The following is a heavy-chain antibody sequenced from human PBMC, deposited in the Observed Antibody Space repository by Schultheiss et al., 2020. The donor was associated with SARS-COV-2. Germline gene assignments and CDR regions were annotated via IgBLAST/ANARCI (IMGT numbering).Heavy chain of an antibody. CDR3: VRGGYFRFGYAFDV. D-gene: IGHD5-18*01. J-gene: IGHJ3*01. CDR2: ISYDGTNE. V-gene: IGHV3-30*03. Sequence: GGSLRLSCAASGFTFSDYSMNWVRQAPGKGLEWVAVISYDGTNEDYADSVKGRFTISRDNSQNTLFLQLNSLRTEDTALYYCVRGGYFRFGYAFDVWGQGTMVTVSS. CDR1: GFTFSDYS.